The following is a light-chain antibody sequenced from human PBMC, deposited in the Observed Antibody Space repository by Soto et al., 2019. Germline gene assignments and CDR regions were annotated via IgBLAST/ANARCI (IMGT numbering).Light chain of an antibody. CDR1: QSVSTY. J-gene: IGKJ4*01. CDR2: DAS. V-gene: IGKV3-11*01. CDR3: QQRSNWPSLT. Sequence: ELVLTQSPATLSLSPGERATLSCRASQSVSTYLAWYQQRPGQAPRLLIYDASTRATGIPARFSGSGSGTYFTITMSSLEPEDFAVYCCQQRSNWPSLTFGGGTEVEIK.